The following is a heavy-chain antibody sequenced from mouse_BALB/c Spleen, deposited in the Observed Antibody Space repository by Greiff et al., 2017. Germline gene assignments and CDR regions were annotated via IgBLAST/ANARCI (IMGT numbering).Heavy chain of an antibody. Sequence: QVQLKQSGAELAKPGASVKMSCKASGYTFTSYWMHWVKQRPGQGLEWIGYINPSTGYTEYNQKFKDKATLTADKSSSTAYMQLSSLTSEDSAVYYCARSNCCGSSFFDYWGQGTTLTVSS. CDR3: ARSNCCGSSFFDY. CDR2: INPSTGYT. J-gene: IGHJ2*01. V-gene: IGHV1-7*01. CDR1: GYTFTSYW. D-gene: IGHD1-1*01.